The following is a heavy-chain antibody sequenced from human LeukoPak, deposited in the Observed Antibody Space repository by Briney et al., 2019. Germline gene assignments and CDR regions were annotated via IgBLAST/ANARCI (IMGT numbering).Heavy chain of an antibody. CDR3: ATRLYRRATTSAAGLDY. CDR1: GGSFSGYY. J-gene: IGHJ4*02. Sequence: SETLSLTCAVYGGSFSGYYWSWIRQPPGKGLEWIGEINHSGSTNYNPSLKSRVTISVDTSKNQFSLKLSSVTAADTAVYYCATRLYRRATTSAAGLDYWGQGTLVTVSS. D-gene: IGHD1-26*01. V-gene: IGHV4-34*01. CDR2: INHSGST.